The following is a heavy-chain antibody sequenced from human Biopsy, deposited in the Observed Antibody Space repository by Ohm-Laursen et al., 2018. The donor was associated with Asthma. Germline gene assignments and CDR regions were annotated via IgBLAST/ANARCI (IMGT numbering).Heavy chain of an antibody. CDR2: ISSSSSYI. CDR3: ARDGTDMNEAMPKDY. V-gene: IGHV3-21*01. D-gene: IGHD2-2*01. J-gene: IGHJ4*02. Sequence: SLRLSCAASGFTFSSYSMNWDRQAPGKGLEWVSSISSSSSYIYYADSVKGRFTISRDNAKNSLYLQMNSLRAEDTAVYYCARDGTDMNEAMPKDYWGQGTLVTVSS. CDR1: GFTFSSYS.